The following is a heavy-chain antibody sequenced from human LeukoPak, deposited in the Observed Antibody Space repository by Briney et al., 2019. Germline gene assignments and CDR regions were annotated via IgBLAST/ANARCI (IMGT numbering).Heavy chain of an antibody. CDR3: AKHSVTAVTAFFDF. Sequence: GGSLRLSCAASGLTFSNYAMSWVRQAPGKGLEWVSDIRGNGDKTYYVDSVKGRFTISRDNSKNTLYLQMNSLRAGDTAVYYCAKHSVTAVTAFFDFWGQGTPVTVSS. D-gene: IGHD2-21*02. CDR1: GLTFSNYA. V-gene: IGHV3-23*01. CDR2: IRGNGDKT. J-gene: IGHJ4*02.